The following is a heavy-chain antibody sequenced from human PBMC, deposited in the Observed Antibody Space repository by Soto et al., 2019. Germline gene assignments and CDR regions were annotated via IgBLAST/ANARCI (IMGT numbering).Heavy chain of an antibody. CDR1: GFTFTSSA. CDR2: IVVGSGNT. CDR3: AAETHPPAYDSSGYSDY. V-gene: IGHV1-58*01. J-gene: IGHJ4*02. D-gene: IGHD3-22*01. Sequence: SVKVSCKASGFTFTSSAVQWVRQARGQRLEWIGWIVVGSGNTNYAQKFQERVTITRDMSTSTAYMELSSPRSEDTAVYYCAAETHPPAYDSSGYSDYWGQGTLVTVSS.